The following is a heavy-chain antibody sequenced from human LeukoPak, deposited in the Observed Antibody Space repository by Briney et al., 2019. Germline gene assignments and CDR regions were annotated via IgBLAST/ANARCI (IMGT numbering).Heavy chain of an antibody. J-gene: IGHJ4*02. D-gene: IGHD1-26*01. CDR2: IYHSGIT. CDR1: GYSISSGYY. CDR3: ARHSGSYPLDY. V-gene: IGHV4-38-2*02. Sequence: PSETLSLTCTVSGYSISSGYYWGWIRQPPGKGLEWIGYIYHSGITYYNSSFKSRVTISVDTSKNHFSLKLSSVTAADTAVYYCARHSGSYPLDYWGQGTLVTVSS.